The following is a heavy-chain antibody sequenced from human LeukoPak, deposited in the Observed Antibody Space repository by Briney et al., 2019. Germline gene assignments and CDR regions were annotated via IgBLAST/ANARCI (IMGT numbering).Heavy chain of an antibody. CDR2: INPNSGGA. J-gene: IGHJ4*02. Sequence: ASVKVSCKASGYTFTGYYMHWVRQAPGQGLEWMGWINPNSGGANYAQKFQGRVTMTRDTSISTACMELSRLRSDDTAVYYCARDRDPIIVVVPAAPFDYWGQGTLVTVSS. V-gene: IGHV1-2*02. CDR3: ARDRDPIIVVVPAAPFDY. CDR1: GYTFTGYY. D-gene: IGHD2-2*01.